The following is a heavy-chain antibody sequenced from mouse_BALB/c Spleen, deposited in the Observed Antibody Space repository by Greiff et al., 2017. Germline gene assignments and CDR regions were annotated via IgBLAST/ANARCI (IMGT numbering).Heavy chain of an antibody. CDR2: INSNGGST. V-gene: IGHV5-6-3*01. J-gene: IGHJ3*01. Sequence: EVKLMESGGGLVQPGGSRKLSCAASGFTFSSYGMSWVRQTPDKRLELVATINSNGGSTYYPDSVKGRFTISRDNAKNTLYLQMSSLKSEDTAMYYCAREEDDYDVGWFAYWGQGTLVTVSA. D-gene: IGHD2-4*01. CDR3: AREEDDYDVGWFAY. CDR1: GFTFSSYG.